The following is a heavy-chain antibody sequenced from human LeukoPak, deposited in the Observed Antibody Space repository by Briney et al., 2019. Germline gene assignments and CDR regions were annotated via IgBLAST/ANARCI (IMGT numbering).Heavy chain of an antibody. V-gene: IGHV3-30*04. D-gene: IGHD3-22*01. J-gene: IGHJ4*02. Sequence: GGSLRLSCAASGFTFSSYAMHWVRQAPGKGLEWVAVISYDGSNKYYADSVKGRFTISRDNSKNTLYLQMNSLRAEDTAVYYCARDQYYYYDSSGYYPSFDYWGQGTLVTVSS. CDR1: GFTFSSYA. CDR2: ISYDGSNK. CDR3: ARDQYYYYDSSGYYPSFDY.